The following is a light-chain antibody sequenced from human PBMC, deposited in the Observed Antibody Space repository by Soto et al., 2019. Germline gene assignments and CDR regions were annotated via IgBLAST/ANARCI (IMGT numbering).Light chain of an antibody. J-gene: IGKJ2*01. CDR1: QTVTSSY. Sequence: EVVLTQSPGTLSLSPGERATLSCRASQTVTSSYLAWYQQKPGQAPRLLIYGAYDRAAGIPDRFSGSGSGTDFTLTISRLEPADFAVYYCQQYGSSVPIYTFGQGTKVEI. CDR3: QQYGSSVPIYT. CDR2: GAY. V-gene: IGKV3-20*01.